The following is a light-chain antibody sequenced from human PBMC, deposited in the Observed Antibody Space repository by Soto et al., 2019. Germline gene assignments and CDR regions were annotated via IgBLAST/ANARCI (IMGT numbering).Light chain of an antibody. V-gene: IGKV3-15*01. Sequence: EIVLTQSPATLSLPPGERATLSCRASQSVSNYLAWYQQKPGQAPSLLIYGASTRATGTPARFSGSGSGTEFTLTISSLQSEDFAVYYCQQYNNWPRTFGQGTKVDIK. CDR3: QQYNNWPRT. J-gene: IGKJ1*01. CDR1: QSVSNY. CDR2: GAS.